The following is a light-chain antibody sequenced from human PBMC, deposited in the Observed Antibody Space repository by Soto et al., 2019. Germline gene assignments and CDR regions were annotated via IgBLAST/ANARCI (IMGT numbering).Light chain of an antibody. CDR3: QQYKNWPWT. CDR1: QSFSSN. V-gene: IGKV3-15*01. J-gene: IGKJ1*01. Sequence: EIVMTQSPATLSVSPGERATLSCRASQSFSSNLAWYQQKPGQAPRLLIYGASSRATGIPARFSGSGSGTEFTLTINSLQSEDLAVYYCQQYKNWPWTFGQGTKVEIK. CDR2: GAS.